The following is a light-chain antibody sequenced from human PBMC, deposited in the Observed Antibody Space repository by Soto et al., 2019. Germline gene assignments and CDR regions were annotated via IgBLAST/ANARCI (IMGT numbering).Light chain of an antibody. Sequence: EIVMTQSPATLSVSPGARATLSCRASQSVSSNLAWYQQKPGQAPRLLIEGESTRNTGIPARFRGSGSGTEYSLTTYSLQYEESGVYYCQQYNNWARTLRHGTKADVK. V-gene: IGKV3-15*01. J-gene: IGKJ1*01. CDR3: QQYNNWART. CDR2: GES. CDR1: QSVSSN.